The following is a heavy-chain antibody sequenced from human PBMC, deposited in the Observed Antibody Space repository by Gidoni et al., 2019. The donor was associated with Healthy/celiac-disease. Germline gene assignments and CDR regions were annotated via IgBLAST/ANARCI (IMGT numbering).Heavy chain of an antibody. Sequence: EVQLVQSGAEVKKHGESLRISCRGSGYSFTSYWTSWVRQMPGKGLEWMGWIDPSDSYTNYSPSFQGHVTISADKSISTAYLQWSSLKASDTAMYYCVGRENYYDSSGYPYGMDVWGQGTTVTVSS. V-gene: IGHV5-10-1*03. CDR2: IDPSDSYT. D-gene: IGHD3-22*01. J-gene: IGHJ6*02. CDR1: GYSFTSYW. CDR3: VGRENYYDSSGYPYGMDV.